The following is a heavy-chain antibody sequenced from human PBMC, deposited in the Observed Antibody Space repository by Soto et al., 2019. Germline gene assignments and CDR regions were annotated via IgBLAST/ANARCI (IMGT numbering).Heavy chain of an antibody. V-gene: IGHV3-23*01. J-gene: IGHJ5*02. CDR1: GFTFSSYA. Sequence: GGSLRLSCAASGFTFSSYAMSWFRQAPGKGLEWVSAISGSGGSTYYADSVKGRFTISRDNSKNTLYLQMNSLRAEDTAVYYCANYVGYCSSTSCPNWFDPWGQGTLVTVSS. CDR2: ISGSGGST. CDR3: ANYVGYCSSTSCPNWFDP. D-gene: IGHD2-2*01.